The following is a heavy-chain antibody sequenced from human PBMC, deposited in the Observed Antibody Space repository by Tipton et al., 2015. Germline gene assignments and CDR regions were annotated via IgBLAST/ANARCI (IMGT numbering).Heavy chain of an antibody. J-gene: IGHJ5*02. CDR3: ARDRRYCTNGVCLHNWFDP. D-gene: IGHD2-8*01. CDR1: GYTFINFG. CDR2: INPSGGRT. V-gene: IGHV1-46*01. Sequence: QSGAEVKRPGASVKVSCKASGYTFINFGISWVRQAPVQGLEWMGIINPSGGRTTYAQKFQGRVTMTSDTSTSTVYMELSSLRSEDTAVYYCARDRRYCTNGVCLHNWFDPWGQGTLVTVSS.